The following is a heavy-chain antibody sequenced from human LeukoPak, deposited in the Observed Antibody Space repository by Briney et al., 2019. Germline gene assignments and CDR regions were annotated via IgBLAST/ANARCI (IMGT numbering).Heavy chain of an antibody. V-gene: IGHV1-2*02. Sequence: SGGTNYAQKFQGRVTMTRDTSISTAYMELSRLRSDDTAVYYCARNTYSSGWSPDYYDAFDIWGQGTMVTVSS. CDR3: ARNTYSSGWSPDYYDAFDI. CDR2: SGGT. J-gene: IGHJ3*02. D-gene: IGHD6-19*01.